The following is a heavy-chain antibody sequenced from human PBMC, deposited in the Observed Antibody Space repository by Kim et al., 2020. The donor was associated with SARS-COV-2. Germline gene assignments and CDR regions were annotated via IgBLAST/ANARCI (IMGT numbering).Heavy chain of an antibody. CDR2: IYPGDSDT. Sequence: GESLKISCEGSGDSFSSYWIAWVRQMPGKGLEWMGIIYPGDSDTRYSPSFQGQVTISVDMSISTAYLQWSSLKASDSGMYYCARGARGSYGSGTYSSYYYYGMDVWGQGTTVTVSS. CDR1: GDSFSSYW. V-gene: IGHV5-51*01. D-gene: IGHD3-10*01. J-gene: IGHJ6*02. CDR3: ARGARGSYGSGTYSSYYYYGMDV.